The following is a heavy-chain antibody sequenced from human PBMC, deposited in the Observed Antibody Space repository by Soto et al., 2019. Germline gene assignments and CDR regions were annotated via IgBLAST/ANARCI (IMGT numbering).Heavy chain of an antibody. CDR2: IIPIFGTA. V-gene: IGHV1-69*12. CDR3: ASTDCTIGVCYIIGGN. J-gene: IGHJ4*02. CDR1: GGTFGSYA. Sequence: QVQLVQSGAEVKKPGSSVKFSCKASGGTFGSYAISWVRQAPGQGLEWMGGIIPIFGTANYAQKFQGRVTITADESTSTAYMELSSLRSEDTAVYYCASTDCTIGVCYIIGGNWGQGTLVTVSS. D-gene: IGHD2-8*01.